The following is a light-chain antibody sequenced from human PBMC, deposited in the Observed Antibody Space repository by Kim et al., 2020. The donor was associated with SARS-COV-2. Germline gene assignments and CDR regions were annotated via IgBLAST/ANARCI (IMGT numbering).Light chain of an antibody. Sequence: SYELTQIPSVSVAPGNTARITSGGYNIRSQSVHWYQQKPSQAPMLVIYYDTDRPSGIPERFSGYNSGNTATLTISRVEAGDEVDYYCQVWDSTSAHWVFGGWTKLTVL. CDR2: YDT. CDR1: NIRSQS. CDR3: QVWDSTSAHWV. V-gene: IGLV3-21*04. J-gene: IGLJ3*02.